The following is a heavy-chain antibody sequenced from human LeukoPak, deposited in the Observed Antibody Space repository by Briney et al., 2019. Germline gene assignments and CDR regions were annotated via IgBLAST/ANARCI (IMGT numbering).Heavy chain of an antibody. CDR1: GFTFSSYA. D-gene: IGHD5-24*01. CDR3: ARDRDGPLGHYYYYGMDV. CDR2: ISYDGSNK. Sequence: GGSLRLSCAASGFTFSSYAMHWVRQAPGKGLEWVAVISYDGSNKYYADSVKGQFTISRDNSKNTLCLQMNSLRAEDTAVYYCARDRDGPLGHYYYYGMDVWGQGTTVTVSS. J-gene: IGHJ6*02. V-gene: IGHV3-30-3*01.